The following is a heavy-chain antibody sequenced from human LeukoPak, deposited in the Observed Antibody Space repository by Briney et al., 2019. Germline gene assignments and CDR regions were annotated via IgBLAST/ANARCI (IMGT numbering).Heavy chain of an antibody. CDR1: GFTFGDYA. J-gene: IGHJ4*02. CDR3: TLYSSGWQYPYYFDY. D-gene: IGHD6-19*01. CDR2: IRSKAYGGTT. V-gene: IGHV3-49*04. Sequence: GGSLRLSCTASGFTFGDYAMSWVRQAPGKGLEWVGFIRSKAYGGTTEYAASVKGRFTISRDDSKSIAYLQMNSLKTEDTAVYYCTLYSSGWQYPYYFDYWGQGTLVTVSS.